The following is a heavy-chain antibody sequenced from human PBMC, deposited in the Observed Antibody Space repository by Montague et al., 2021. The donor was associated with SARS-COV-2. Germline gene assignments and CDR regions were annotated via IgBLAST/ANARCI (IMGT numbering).Heavy chain of an antibody. V-gene: IGHV1-18*01. D-gene: IGHD3/OR15-3a*01. CDR2: IGPYNGKA. CDR3: ARLSYDFWSGSVDY. J-gene: IGHJ4*02. CDR1: GYTFTNYG. Sequence: SVKVSCKASGYTFTNYGIHWVRQAPGQGLEWMGWIGPYNGKADFAQNVQGRITMTTDTSTSTAYLDLRSLSSDDTAVYYCARLSYDFWSGSVDYWGQGTLVTVSS.